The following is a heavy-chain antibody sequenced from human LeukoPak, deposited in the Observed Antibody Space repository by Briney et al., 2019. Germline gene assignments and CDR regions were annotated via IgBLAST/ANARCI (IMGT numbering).Heavy chain of an antibody. Sequence: PGGSLRLSCAASGFTFSSYAMSWVRQAPGKGLEWVSAISGSGGSTYYADSVKGRFTISRDNSKNTLYLQMNSLRAEDTAVYYCAKSLKQTMATILDYWGQGTLVTVSS. J-gene: IGHJ4*02. V-gene: IGHV3-23*01. D-gene: IGHD5-24*01. CDR1: GFTFSSYA. CDR2: ISGSGGST. CDR3: AKSLKQTMATILDY.